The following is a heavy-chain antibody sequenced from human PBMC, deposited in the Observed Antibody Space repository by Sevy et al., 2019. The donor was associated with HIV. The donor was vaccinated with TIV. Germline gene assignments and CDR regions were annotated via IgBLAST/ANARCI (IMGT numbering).Heavy chain of an antibody. CDR3: AKVDSSGYYSVSGFDY. CDR2: ISGSGGST. V-gene: IGHV3-23*01. Sequence: GGSLRLSCAASGFTFSSYATSWVRQAPGKGLEWVSAISGSGGSTYYADSVKGRFTISRDNSKNTLYLQMNSLRAEDTAVYYCAKVDSSGYYSVSGFDYWGQGTLVTVSS. D-gene: IGHD3-22*01. J-gene: IGHJ4*02. CDR1: GFTFSSYA.